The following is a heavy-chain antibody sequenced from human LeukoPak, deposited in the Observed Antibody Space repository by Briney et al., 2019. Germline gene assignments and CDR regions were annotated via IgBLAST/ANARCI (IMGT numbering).Heavy chain of an antibody. CDR1: GYNFTRYG. CDR2: ISGYSGRT. J-gene: IGHJ5*02. V-gene: IGHV1-18*01. D-gene: IGHD4-23*01. CDR3: ARTSQTGGNGPNWFGP. Sequence: ASVRVSCKTSGYNFTRYGVTWVRQAPGQGLEWMAWISGYSGRTDYTQKFQDRVTVTTDRSKSTTYLEVRGLRSDDTAMFYCARTSQTGGNGPNWFGPWGQGTLSLSPQ.